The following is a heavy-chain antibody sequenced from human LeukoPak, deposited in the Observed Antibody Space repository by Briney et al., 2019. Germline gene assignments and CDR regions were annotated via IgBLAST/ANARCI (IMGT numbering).Heavy chain of an antibody. CDR3: ARVGPHDYDILTGYLGFDY. CDR2: IYYSGST. J-gene: IGHJ4*02. V-gene: IGHV4-59*01. D-gene: IGHD3-9*01. Sequence: TSETLSLTCTVSGGSISSYYWSWIRQPPGKGLEWIGYIYYSGSTNYNPSLKSRVTISVDTSKNQFSLKLSSVTAADTAVYYCARVGPHDYDILTGYLGFDYWGQGTLVTVSS. CDR1: GGSISSYY.